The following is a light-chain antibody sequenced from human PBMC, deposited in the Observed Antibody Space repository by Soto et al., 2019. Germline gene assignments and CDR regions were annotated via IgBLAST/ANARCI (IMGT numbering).Light chain of an antibody. V-gene: IGLV2-14*01. CDR1: VSDVGGYNS. Sequence: QSALTQPASVSGSPGQSITISCTGTVSDVGGYNSVSWYQQHPGKAPKLMIYEVSHRPSGVSNRFSGSKSGNTASLTISGLRAEDEADYYCNSFTTSYTYVFGTGTKVTVL. J-gene: IGLJ1*01. CDR3: NSFTTSYTYV. CDR2: EVS.